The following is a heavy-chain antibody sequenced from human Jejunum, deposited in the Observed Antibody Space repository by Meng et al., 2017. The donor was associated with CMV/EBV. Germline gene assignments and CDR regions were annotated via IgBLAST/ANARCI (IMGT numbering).Heavy chain of an antibody. Sequence: FTFSSYSMHWVRKAPGKGLEWVAHVSFDGRNQYYADSMKGRFTVSRDNSKNTLDLQMKSLRTEDTAVYYCTKDQWGSSSSLTGMDVWGQGTTVTVSS. CDR2: VSFDGRNQ. V-gene: IGHV3-30*04. D-gene: IGHD6-6*01. CDR1: FTFSSYS. CDR3: TKDQWGSSSSLTGMDV. J-gene: IGHJ6*02.